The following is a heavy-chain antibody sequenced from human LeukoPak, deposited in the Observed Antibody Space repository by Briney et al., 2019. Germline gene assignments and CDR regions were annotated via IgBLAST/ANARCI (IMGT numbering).Heavy chain of an antibody. V-gene: IGHV1-2*02. D-gene: IGHD3-3*01. CDR2: INPDNGVT. CDR1: GYTFTGYY. Sequence: ASVKVSCKASGYTFTGYYIHWVRQAPGQGLEWMGWINPDNGVTNYAQKFQGRVTMTRDMSTSTVYMELSSLRSEDTAVYYCARGGGGNFWSGFWSGHNAFDIWGQGTMVTVSS. CDR3: ARGGGGNFWSGFWSGHNAFDI. J-gene: IGHJ3*02.